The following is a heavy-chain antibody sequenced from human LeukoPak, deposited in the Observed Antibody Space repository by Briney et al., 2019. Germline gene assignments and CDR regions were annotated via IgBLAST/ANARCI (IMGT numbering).Heavy chain of an antibody. CDR1: GFTFSSYW. CDR3: ARKAYGLDV. CDR2: VKQDGSEK. J-gene: IGHJ6*04. Sequence: GGSLRLSCAPSGFTFSSYWMSWVRQAPGKGLEWVANVKQDGSEKYYVDSVKGRFTISRDNGKNSLYLQMNSLRAEDTAVYYCARKAYGLDVWGKGTTVTVSS. V-gene: IGHV3-7*03.